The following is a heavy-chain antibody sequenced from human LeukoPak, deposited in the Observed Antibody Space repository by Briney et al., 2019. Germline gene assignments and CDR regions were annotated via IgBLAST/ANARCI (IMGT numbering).Heavy chain of an antibody. J-gene: IGHJ5*02. Sequence: GGSLRLSCAASGVTFSDYYMGWIRQAPRKGLEWGSYISSSGSTIYYADSVKGRFTISRDNAKNSLYLQMNSLRAEDTAVYYCAREDGYNNWFDPWGQGTLVTVSS. CDR1: GVTFSDYY. CDR2: ISSSGSTI. CDR3: AREDGYNNWFDP. V-gene: IGHV3-11*01. D-gene: IGHD5-24*01.